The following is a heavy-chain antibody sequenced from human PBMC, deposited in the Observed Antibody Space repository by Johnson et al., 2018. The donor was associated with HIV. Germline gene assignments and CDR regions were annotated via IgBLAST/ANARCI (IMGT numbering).Heavy chain of an antibody. CDR2: IKSKTDGGTT. J-gene: IGHJ3*02. Sequence: VQLVESGGGLVKPGGSLRLSCAASGFTFNNAWMSWVRQAPGKGLEWVGRIKSKTDGGTTDYAAPVKGRFTLSRDDSKNTLYLQMNSLRGDDTAVYYCAKDREPPSYDAFDIWGQVTMVTVSS. D-gene: IGHD1-26*01. CDR3: AKDREPPSYDAFDI. V-gene: IGHV3-15*01. CDR1: GFTFNNAW.